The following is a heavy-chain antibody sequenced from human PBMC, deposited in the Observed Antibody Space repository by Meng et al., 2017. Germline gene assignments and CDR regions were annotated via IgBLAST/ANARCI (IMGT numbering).Heavy chain of an antibody. CDR3: VRKRDYGDYIDY. CDR2: IYLDDDK. J-gene: IGHJ4*02. D-gene: IGHD4-17*01. Sequence: QITLTESGPTLVKPPQTITLTCTFSGFSLSASGVGVGWFRQPPGKALDWFALIYLDDDKRYSPSLKSSLTISKYTSKSQMVLTMTNMYPVDTGTYYSVRKRDYGDYIDYWGQGTLVTVSS. V-gene: IGHV2-5*04. CDR1: GFSLSASGVG.